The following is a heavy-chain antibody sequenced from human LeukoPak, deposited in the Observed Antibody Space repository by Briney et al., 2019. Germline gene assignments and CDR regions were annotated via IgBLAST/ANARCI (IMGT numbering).Heavy chain of an antibody. Sequence: PAESLRLSCAASGFTFSSYEMNWVRQPPGKGLEWVSYISSGGSTIYYADSVKGRFTISRDNAKNSLYLQMNSLRAEDTALYYCARDVWFDAWGQGTLVTVSS. CDR1: GFTFSSYE. V-gene: IGHV3-48*03. CDR2: ISSGGSTI. J-gene: IGHJ5*02. CDR3: ARDVWFDA.